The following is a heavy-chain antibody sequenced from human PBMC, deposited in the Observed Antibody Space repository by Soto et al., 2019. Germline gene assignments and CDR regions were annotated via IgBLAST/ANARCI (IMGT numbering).Heavy chain of an antibody. J-gene: IGHJ3*02. D-gene: IGHD3-22*01. CDR3: ARNRATDDRTAYRVAFDI. CDR2: ISSSTSTM. V-gene: IGHV3-48*02. Sequence: EVQLVESGGGLVQPGGSLRLSCAASGFTFSIYTMNWVRQAPGKGLEWVSYISSSTSTMYYADSVKGQFTISRDNAKNSLYVQMNSLRDEDTAVYYCARNRATDDRTAYRVAFDIWGQGTMVTVSS. CDR1: GFTFSIYT.